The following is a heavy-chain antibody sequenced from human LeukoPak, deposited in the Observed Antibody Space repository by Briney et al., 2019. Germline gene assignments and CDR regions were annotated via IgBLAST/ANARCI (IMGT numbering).Heavy chain of an antibody. Sequence: SETLSLTCAVYGGSFSGYYWSWIRQPPGKGLEWIGEINHSGSTNYNPSLKSRVTISVDTSKNQFSLKLSSVTAADTAVYYCARDGGGTTGNWFDPWGQGTLVTVSS. J-gene: IGHJ5*02. V-gene: IGHV4-34*01. CDR2: INHSGST. D-gene: IGHD1-1*01. CDR1: GGSFSGYY. CDR3: ARDGGGTTGNWFDP.